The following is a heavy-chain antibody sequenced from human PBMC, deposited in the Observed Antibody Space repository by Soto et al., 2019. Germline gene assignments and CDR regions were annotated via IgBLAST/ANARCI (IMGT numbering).Heavy chain of an antibody. CDR2: IDPSDSYT. CDR3: AKTRYDILTVPGGSSGMDV. CDR1: GYSFTSYW. D-gene: IGHD3-9*01. Sequence: EVQLVQSGAEVKKPGESLRISCKGSGYSFTSYWISWVRQMPGKGLEWMGRIDPSDSYTNYSPSFQGHVTISADKSISTAYLQWSSLKASDTAMYYCAKTRYDILTVPGGSSGMDVWGQGTTVTVSS. J-gene: IGHJ6*02. V-gene: IGHV5-10-1*03.